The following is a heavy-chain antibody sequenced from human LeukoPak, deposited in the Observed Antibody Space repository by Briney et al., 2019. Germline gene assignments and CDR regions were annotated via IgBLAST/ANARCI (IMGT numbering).Heavy chain of an antibody. V-gene: IGHV4-61*01. Sequence: SETLSLTCTVSGGSVSSGSYYWSWIRQPPGKGLEWIGYIYHSGSINYNPSLKSRVTISLDTSKNQFSLKLSSVTAADTAVYYCARGREYSTSWYYYWGQGTLVTVSS. J-gene: IGHJ4*02. CDR2: IYHSGSI. CDR3: ARGREYSTSWYYY. CDR1: GGSVSSGSYY. D-gene: IGHD6-13*01.